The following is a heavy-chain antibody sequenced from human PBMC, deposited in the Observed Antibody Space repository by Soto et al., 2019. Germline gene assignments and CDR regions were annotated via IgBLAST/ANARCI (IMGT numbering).Heavy chain of an antibody. V-gene: IGHV3-15*01. CDR2: IKSKTDGGTT. D-gene: IGHD3-9*01. J-gene: IGHJ4*02. CDR1: GFTFSNAW. CDR3: TTTHDILTGYYYYFDY. Sequence: GGSLRLSCAASGFTFSNAWMSWVRQAPGKGLEWVGRIKSKTDGGTTDYAEPVKGRFTISRDDSKNTLYLQMNSLKTEDTAVYYCTTTHDILTGYYYYFDYWGQGTLVTVSS.